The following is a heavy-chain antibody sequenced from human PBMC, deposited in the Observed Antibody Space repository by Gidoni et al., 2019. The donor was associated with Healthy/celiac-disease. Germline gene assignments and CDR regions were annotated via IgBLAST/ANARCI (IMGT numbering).Heavy chain of an antibody. Sequence: EVQLVETGGGLIQPGGSLRLSCAASGFTVSSNYMSWVRQAPGKGLEWVAVIYSGGSTYYADSVKGRFTISRDNSKNTLYLQMNSLRAEDTAVYYCAREIDSGWYRGGAFDIWGQGTMVTVSS. CDR1: GFTVSSNY. D-gene: IGHD6-19*01. J-gene: IGHJ3*02. CDR2: IYSGGST. V-gene: IGHV3-53*02. CDR3: AREIDSGWYRGGAFDI.